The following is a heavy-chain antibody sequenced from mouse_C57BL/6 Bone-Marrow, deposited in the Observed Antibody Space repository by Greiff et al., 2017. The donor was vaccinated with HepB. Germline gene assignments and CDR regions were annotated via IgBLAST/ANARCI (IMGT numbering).Heavy chain of an antibody. CDR2: INPNNGGT. CDR3: ARDPHYYGSYDY. V-gene: IGHV1-22*01. J-gene: IGHJ2*01. D-gene: IGHD1-1*01. CDR1: GYTFTDYN. Sequence: EVKLMESGPELVKPGASVKMSCKASGYTFTDYNMHWVKQSHGKSLEWIGYINPNNGGTSYNQKFKGKATLTVNKSSSTAYMELRSLTSEDSAVYYCARDPHYYGSYDYWGQGTTLTVSS.